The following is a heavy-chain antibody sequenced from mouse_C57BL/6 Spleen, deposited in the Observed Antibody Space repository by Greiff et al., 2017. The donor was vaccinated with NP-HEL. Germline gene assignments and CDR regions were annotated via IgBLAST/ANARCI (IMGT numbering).Heavy chain of an antibody. J-gene: IGHJ3*01. CDR1: GYTFTSYW. CDR2: IDPSDSYT. V-gene: IGHV1-50*01. CDR3: ARNGDYGYDVVAAY. Sequence: VQLQQSGAELVKPGASVKLSCKASGYTFTSYWMQWVKQRPGQGLEWIGEIDPSDSYTNYNQKFKGKATLTVDTSSSTAYMQLSSLTSEDSAVYYCARNGDYGYDVVAAYWGQGTLVTVSA. D-gene: IGHD2-2*01.